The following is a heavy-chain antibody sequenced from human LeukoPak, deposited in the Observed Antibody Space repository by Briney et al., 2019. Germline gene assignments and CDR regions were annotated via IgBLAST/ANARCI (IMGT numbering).Heavy chain of an antibody. D-gene: IGHD6-6*01. V-gene: IGHV4-34*01. Sequence: PSETLSLTCAAYGGSFSGYYWSWIRQPPGKGLEWIGEINHSGSTNYNPSLKSRVTISVDTSKNQFSLKLSSVTAADTAVYYCARRGSPWAFDIWGQGTMVTVSS. J-gene: IGHJ3*02. CDR3: ARRGSPWAFDI. CDR1: GGSFSGYY. CDR2: INHSGST.